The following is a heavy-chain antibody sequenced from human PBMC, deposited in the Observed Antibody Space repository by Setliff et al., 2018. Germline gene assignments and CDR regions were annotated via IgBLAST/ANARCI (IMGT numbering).Heavy chain of an antibody. CDR2: IYYSGST. Sequence: PSETLSLTCTVSGGSISSSSYYWGWIRQPPGKGLEYIGSIYYSGSTYYNPSLKSRVTISVDTSKDQFSLNLRSVTAADTAVYYCARQPSSGSYYNPRPYYFDYWGQGTLVTVSS. D-gene: IGHD3-10*01. V-gene: IGHV4-39*07. J-gene: IGHJ4*02. CDR3: ARQPSSGSYYNPRPYYFDY. CDR1: GGSISSSSYY.